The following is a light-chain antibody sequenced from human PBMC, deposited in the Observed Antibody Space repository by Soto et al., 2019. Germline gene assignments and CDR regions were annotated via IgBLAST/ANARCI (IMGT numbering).Light chain of an antibody. CDR2: RND. Sequence: QSVLTQSTSESGTPGQRVSISCSGSTSNIGTNTVSWYQNVPGTAPKLLIYRNDQRPSAVPGRLSGSKSGTSASLAISGLLSEDEADDYCATWDDSLNVGFGGGTKLPVL. J-gene: IGLJ2*01. CDR3: ATWDDSLNVG. V-gene: IGLV1-44*01. CDR1: TSNIGTNT.